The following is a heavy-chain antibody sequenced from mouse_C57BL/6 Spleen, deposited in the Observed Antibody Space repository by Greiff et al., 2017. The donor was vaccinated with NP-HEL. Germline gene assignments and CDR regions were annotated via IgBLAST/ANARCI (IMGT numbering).Heavy chain of an antibody. D-gene: IGHD1-1*01. CDR1: GYTFTDYN. J-gene: IGHJ4*01. CDR3: AREGYYGSSYVGDY. Sequence: EVQLQQSGPELVKPGASVKIPCKASGYTFTDYNMDWVKQSHGKSLEWIGDINPNNGGTIYNQKFKGKATLTVDKSSSTAYMELRSLTSEDTAVYYCAREGYYGSSYVGDYWGQGTSVTVSS. CDR2: INPNNGGT. V-gene: IGHV1-18*01.